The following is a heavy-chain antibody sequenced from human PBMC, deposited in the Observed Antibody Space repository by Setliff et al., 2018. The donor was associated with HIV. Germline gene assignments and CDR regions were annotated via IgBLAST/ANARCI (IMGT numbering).Heavy chain of an antibody. V-gene: IGHV4-38-2*01. CDR3: MRGRSITIFGVAYFDF. J-gene: IGHJ4*02. Sequence: SETLSLTFAVSGYSISTAYSWGWIRQPPGKGLEWIGSVYHSGTTYYNPSLKSRVTISVDMSNNQFSLKVTSVTAADTAVYYCMRGRSITIFGVAYFDFWGQGTQVTVSS. D-gene: IGHD3-3*01. CDR1: GYSISTAYS. CDR2: VYHSGTT.